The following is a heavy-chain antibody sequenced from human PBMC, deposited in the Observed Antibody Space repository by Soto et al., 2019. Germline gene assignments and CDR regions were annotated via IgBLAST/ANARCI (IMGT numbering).Heavy chain of an antibody. J-gene: IGHJ3*02. CDR2: IWYDGSNK. Sequence: GGSLRLSCAASGFTFSSYGMHWVRQAPGKGLEWVAVIWYDGSNKYYADSVKGRFTISRDNSKNTLYLQMNSLRAEDTAVYYCARPGGSGPHAFDIWGQGTMVTV. D-gene: IGHD3-16*01. CDR1: GFTFSSYG. V-gene: IGHV3-33*01. CDR3: ARPGGSGPHAFDI.